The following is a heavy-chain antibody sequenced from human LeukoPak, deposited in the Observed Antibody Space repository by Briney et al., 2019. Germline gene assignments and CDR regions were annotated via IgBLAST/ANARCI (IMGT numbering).Heavy chain of an antibody. J-gene: IGHJ5*02. CDR3: ARVSGGKNQYQLLPSTELDP. CDR1: GGTFSSYT. CDR2: IFPILGIA. V-gene: IGHV1-69*10. Sequence: AVKVSCKASGGTFSSYTISWVRHAPGQGLEWMGRIFPILGIANYAQKLQGRVTITADKSTSTAYMELSSLRSEDTAVYSCARVSGGKNQYQLLPSTELDPWGQGTLVTVSS. D-gene: IGHD2-2*01.